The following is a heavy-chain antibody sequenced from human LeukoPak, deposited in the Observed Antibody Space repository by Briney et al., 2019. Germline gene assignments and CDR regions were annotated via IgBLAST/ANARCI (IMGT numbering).Heavy chain of an antibody. CDR2: IYYSGST. Sequence: PSETLSLTCTVSGGSISSGDYYWTWIRQPLGKGLEWIGYIYYSGSTYCNPSLKSRLIISVDTSKNQFSLKLSSVTAADTAVYYCARGLGSSWYGDWGQGTLVTVSS. CDR3: ARGLGSSWYGD. D-gene: IGHD6-13*01. V-gene: IGHV4-30-4*01. J-gene: IGHJ4*02. CDR1: GGSISSGDYY.